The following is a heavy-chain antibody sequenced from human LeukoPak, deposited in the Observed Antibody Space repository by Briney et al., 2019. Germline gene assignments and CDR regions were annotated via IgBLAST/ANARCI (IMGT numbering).Heavy chain of an antibody. V-gene: IGHV3-30-3*01. CDR3: ASYFRCSGATCYTNY. CDR1: GFTFSSNA. D-gene: IGHD2-2*02. J-gene: IGHJ4*02. CDR2: ISYDGSNK. Sequence: GRSLRLSCEASGFTFSSNAMHWVRQAPGKGLEWVAVISYDGSNKYYADSVKGRFTISRDNSKNTLYLQMNSLRAEDTAVYYCASYFRCSGATCYTNYWGQGTLVTVSS.